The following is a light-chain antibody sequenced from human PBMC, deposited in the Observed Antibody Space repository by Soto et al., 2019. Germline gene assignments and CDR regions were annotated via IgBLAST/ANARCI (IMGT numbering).Light chain of an antibody. CDR2: DNT. J-gene: IGLJ7*01. CDR3: ATWDSSLRAAV. V-gene: IGLV1-51*01. Sequence: QSVLTQPPSVSAAPGQKVTISCSGSSSNIGNNYVSWYQHLPGTAPKLLIYDNTKRPSGIPDRFSASKSGTSATLGIAGLQTGDEADYYCATWDSSLRAAVFGGGTQLTVL. CDR1: SSNIGNNY.